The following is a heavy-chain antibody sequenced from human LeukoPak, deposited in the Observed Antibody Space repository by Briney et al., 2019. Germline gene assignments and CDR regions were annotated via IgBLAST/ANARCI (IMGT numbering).Heavy chain of an antibody. CDR2: ISGSGTTI. CDR3: ARGGSTRYDY. CDR1: GFTFNNYE. D-gene: IGHD5/OR15-5a*01. V-gene: IGHV3-48*03. J-gene: IGHJ4*02. Sequence: PGGSLRLSCAASGFTFNNYEMTWVRQAPGKGLEWVSYISGSGTTIYYADSVKGRFTISRDNAKNSLYLQMNSLRPEDTAVYYCARGGSTRYDYWGQGTLVTVSS.